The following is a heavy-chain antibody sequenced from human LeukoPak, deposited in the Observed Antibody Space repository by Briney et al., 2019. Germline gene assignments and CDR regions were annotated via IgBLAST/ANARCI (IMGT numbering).Heavy chain of an antibody. V-gene: IGHV1-24*01. CDR1: GYTLTELS. Sequence: ASVKVSCKASGYTLTELSMHWVRQAPGKGPEWMGGFDPEDGETIYAQKFQGRVTMTEDTSTDTAYMELSSLRSEDTAVYYCATGVAGGNWFDPWGQGTLVTVSS. CDR2: FDPEDGET. J-gene: IGHJ5*02. D-gene: IGHD6-19*01. CDR3: ATGVAGGNWFDP.